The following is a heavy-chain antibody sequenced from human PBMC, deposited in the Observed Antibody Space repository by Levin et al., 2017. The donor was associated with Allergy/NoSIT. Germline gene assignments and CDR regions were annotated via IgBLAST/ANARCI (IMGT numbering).Heavy chain of an antibody. CDR3: AREPEWGYCSGGTCRNWFDP. CDR2: IHHSGRT. J-gene: IGHJ5*02. V-gene: IGHV4-4*02. Sequence: PSETLSLTCAVSGGSISSSNWWSWVRQPPGKGLEWIGEIHHSGRTNYNPSLKSRVTISVDKSKNQFSLKLTSVTAADTAVYYCAREPEWGYCSGGTCRNWFDPWGQGTLVIVSS. CDR1: GGSISSSNW. D-gene: IGHD2-15*01.